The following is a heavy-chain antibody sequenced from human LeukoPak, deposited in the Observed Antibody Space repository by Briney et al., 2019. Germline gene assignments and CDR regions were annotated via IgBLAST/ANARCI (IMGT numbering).Heavy chain of an antibody. CDR3: AASGWYAPFDY. D-gene: IGHD6-19*01. J-gene: IGHJ4*02. CDR2: ISGSGGST. Sequence: GGSLRLSCAASGFTFSIYAMSWVRQAPGKGLEWVSAISGSGGSTYYADSVKGRFTISRDNSNNTLYLQMHSMRAEDTAVYYCAASGWYAPFDYWGQGTLVTVSS. V-gene: IGHV3-23*01. CDR1: GFTFSIYA.